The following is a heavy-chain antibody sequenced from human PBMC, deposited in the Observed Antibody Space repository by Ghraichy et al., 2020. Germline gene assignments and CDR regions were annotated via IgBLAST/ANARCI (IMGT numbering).Heavy chain of an antibody. D-gene: IGHD3-10*01. V-gene: IGHV4-59*08. J-gene: IGHJ3*02. CDR1: GGSISSYY. Sequence: SETLSLTCTVSGGSISSYYWSWIRQPPGKGLEWIGYIYYSGSTNYNPSLKSRVTISVDTSKNQFSLKLSSVTAADTAVYYCARLPGFDDDAFDIWGQGTMVTVSS. CDR2: IYYSGST. CDR3: ARLPGFDDDAFDI.